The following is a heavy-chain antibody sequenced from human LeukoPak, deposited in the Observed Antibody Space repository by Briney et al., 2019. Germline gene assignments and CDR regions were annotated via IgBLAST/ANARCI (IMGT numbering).Heavy chain of an antibody. V-gene: IGHV4-34*01. CDR2: INHSGST. J-gene: IGHJ4*02. CDR1: GGSFSGYY. Sequence: SETLSLTCAVYGGSFSGYYWSWIRQPPGKRLEWIGEINHSGSTNYNPSLKSRVTISVDTSKNQFSLKLSSVTAADTAVYYCAREGGYSYGYVGGQGTLVTVSS. D-gene: IGHD5-18*01. CDR3: AREGGYSYGYV.